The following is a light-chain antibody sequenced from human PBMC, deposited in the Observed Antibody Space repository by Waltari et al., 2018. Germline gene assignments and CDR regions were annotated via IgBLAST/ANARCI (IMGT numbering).Light chain of an antibody. CDR1: SSDIGGYSF. CDR3: SSYSNTNTPYVVLL. CDR2: DVS. J-gene: IGLJ2*01. Sequence: QSALTQPASVSGSPGQSITISCTGTSSDIGGYSFVSWYQQHPGKAPKLMIYDVSNRPSGFSVRFSGSKSCNTASLTISGLQAEDEADYYCSSYSNTNTPYVVLLFGGGTKLTVL. V-gene: IGLV2-14*03.